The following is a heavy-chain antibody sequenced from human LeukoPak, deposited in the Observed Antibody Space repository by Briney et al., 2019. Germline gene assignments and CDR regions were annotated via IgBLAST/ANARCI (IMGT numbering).Heavy chain of an antibody. J-gene: IGHJ4*02. CDR3: ARVRIAAAKLLDY. D-gene: IGHD6-13*01. CDR1: GFTFSSYS. Sequence: PGGSLRLSCAASGFTFSSYSMNWVRQAPGKGLEWVSSISSSSSYIYYADPVKGRFTISRDNAKNSLYLQMNSLRAEDTAVYYCARVRIAAAKLLDYWGQGTLVTVSS. V-gene: IGHV3-21*01. CDR2: ISSSSSYI.